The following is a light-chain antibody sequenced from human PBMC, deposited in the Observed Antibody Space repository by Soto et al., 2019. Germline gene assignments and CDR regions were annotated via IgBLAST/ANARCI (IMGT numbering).Light chain of an antibody. CDR1: KSDIGVYDF. CDR3: CLYIGATTYV. CDR2: EVV. V-gene: IGLV2-8*01. Sequence: QSALTQPPSASGSPGQSVTISCTGTKSDIGVYDFVSWYQHHPGKAPRLIIYEVVQRPSGVPDRFSGSKSGNTASLTVSGLQAADEADYYCCLYIGATTYVFGTGTKVTVL. J-gene: IGLJ1*01.